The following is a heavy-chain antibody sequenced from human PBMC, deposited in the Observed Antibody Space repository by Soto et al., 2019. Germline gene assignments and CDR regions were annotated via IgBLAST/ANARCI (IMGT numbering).Heavy chain of an antibody. Sequence: HPGVSLRLSCAASGFTFNSYAMSWVRQAPGKGLEWVSGLSGGGGTTYYADAVKGRFTISRDNSKNTLYLQMNSLRAEDTAVYYCAKSSDYVEVGTPYYYFYYMDVWGTGTTVTVS. J-gene: IGHJ6*03. D-gene: IGHD4-17*01. V-gene: IGHV3-23*01. CDR2: LSGGGGTT. CDR3: AKSSDYVEVGTPYYYFYYMDV. CDR1: GFTFNSYA.